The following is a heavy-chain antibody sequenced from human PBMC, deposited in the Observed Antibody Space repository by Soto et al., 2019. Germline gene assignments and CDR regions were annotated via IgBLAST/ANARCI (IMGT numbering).Heavy chain of an antibody. Sequence: QVQLQESGPGLVKPSQTLSLTCTVSGGSISSGDYYWRCLRPPPGQGLGWFGYIYYSGTTYYDPSLNVRVAIYVSSSKNQSCLTASAVNASDAAVYCGAREAAGKLNWFDPWGQGTLVTVSS. CDR1: GGSISSGDYY. CDR2: IYYSGTT. CDR3: AREAAGKLNWFDP. J-gene: IGHJ5*02. V-gene: IGHV4-30-4*01. D-gene: IGHD6-13*01.